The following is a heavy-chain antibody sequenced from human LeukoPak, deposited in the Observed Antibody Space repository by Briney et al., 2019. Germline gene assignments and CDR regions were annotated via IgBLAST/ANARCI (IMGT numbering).Heavy chain of an antibody. V-gene: IGHV3-23*01. CDR1: GFAFSSYA. Sequence: PGGSLRLSCAASGFAFSSYAMSWVRQAPGKGLEWASAISGSGGSTYYADSVKGRFTISRDNSKNTLYLQMNSLRAEDTAVCYCAKDHHHWIPFDYWGQGTLVTVSS. CDR2: ISGSGGST. D-gene: IGHD1-1*01. CDR3: AKDHHHWIPFDY. J-gene: IGHJ4*02.